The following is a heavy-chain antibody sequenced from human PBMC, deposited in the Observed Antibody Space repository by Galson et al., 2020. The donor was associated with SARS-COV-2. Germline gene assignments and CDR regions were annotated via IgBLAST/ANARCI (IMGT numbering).Heavy chain of an antibody. CDR1: GYSFPNYG. Sequence: ASVKVSCKASGYSFPNYGITWVRQAPGQGLEWMGWIRTYNGDTSYAQILQDRVSMTTDTSTNTAYMELRSLRSDDTAVYYCAKDHDSSGASGGDWGQGTLVTVSS. J-gene: IGHJ4*02. D-gene: IGHD6-25*01. CDR3: AKDHDSSGASGGD. CDR2: IRTYNGDT. V-gene: IGHV1-18*01.